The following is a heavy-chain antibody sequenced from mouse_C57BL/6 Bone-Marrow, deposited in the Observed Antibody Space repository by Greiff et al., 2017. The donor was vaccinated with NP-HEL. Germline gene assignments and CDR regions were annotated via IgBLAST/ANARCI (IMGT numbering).Heavy chain of an antibody. V-gene: IGHV1-64*01. Sequence: QVQLQQPGAELVKPGASVKLSCKASGYTLTSYWMHWVKQRPGQGLEWIGMIHPNSGSTNYNEKFKSKATLTVDKSSSTAYMQLSSLTSEDSAVYYCARGPPLVWYFDVWGTGTTVTVSS. CDR2: IHPNSGST. CDR1: GYTLTSYW. J-gene: IGHJ1*03. CDR3: ARGPPLVWYFDV.